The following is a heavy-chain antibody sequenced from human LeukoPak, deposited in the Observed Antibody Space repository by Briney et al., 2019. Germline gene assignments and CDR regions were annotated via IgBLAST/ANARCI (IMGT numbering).Heavy chain of an antibody. J-gene: IGHJ4*02. D-gene: IGHD1-26*01. Sequence: PSETLSLTCAVYGGSFSGNYWSWIRPPPGKGLEWIGEINHSGSTNYNPSLKSRVTISVDTSKNQFSLKLSSVTAADTAVYYCARGRILGASALGYWCQGTLVTVSS. CDR1: GGSFSGNY. CDR3: ARGRILGASALGY. V-gene: IGHV4-34*01. CDR2: INHSGST.